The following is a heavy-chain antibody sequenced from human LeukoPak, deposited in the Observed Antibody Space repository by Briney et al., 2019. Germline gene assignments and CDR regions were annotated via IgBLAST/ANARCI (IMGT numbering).Heavy chain of an antibody. Sequence: SETLSLTCAVYGGSFSGYYWSWIRQPPGKGLEWIGEINRSGCTNYNPSLKSRVTISVDTSKNQFSLKLSSVTAADTAVYYCARGLIARHYDSSGYQYYFDYWGQGTPVTVSS. CDR2: INRSGCT. D-gene: IGHD3-22*01. CDR3: ARGLIARHYDSSGYQYYFDY. J-gene: IGHJ4*02. V-gene: IGHV4-34*01. CDR1: GGSFSGYY.